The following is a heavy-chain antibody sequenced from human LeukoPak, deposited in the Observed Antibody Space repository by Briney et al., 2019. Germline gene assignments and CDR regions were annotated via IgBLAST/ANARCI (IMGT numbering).Heavy chain of an antibody. Sequence: SETLSLTCAVYGGSFSGYYWSWIRQPPGKGLEWIGEINHSGSTNYNPSLKSRVTISVDTSKNQFSLKLSSVTAADTAVYYCARGWGAARHLYYDYWGQGTLVTVSS. V-gene: IGHV4-34*01. CDR1: GGSFSGYY. CDR2: INHSGST. J-gene: IGHJ4*02. CDR3: ARGWGAARHLYYDY. D-gene: IGHD6-6*01.